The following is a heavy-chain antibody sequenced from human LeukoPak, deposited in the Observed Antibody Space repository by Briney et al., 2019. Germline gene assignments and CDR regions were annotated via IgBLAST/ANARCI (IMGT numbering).Heavy chain of an antibody. CDR3: ARDLVH. CDR2: ISTGSSTI. V-gene: IGHV3-48*01. J-gene: IGHJ4*02. Sequence: PGGSLRLSCAASGFTFSSYSMNWVRQAPGKGLEWVSYISTGSSTIYYADSVKGRFTISRDNAKNSLYLQMNSLRAEDTAVYYCARDLVHWGQGTLVTVSS. CDR1: GFTFSSYS.